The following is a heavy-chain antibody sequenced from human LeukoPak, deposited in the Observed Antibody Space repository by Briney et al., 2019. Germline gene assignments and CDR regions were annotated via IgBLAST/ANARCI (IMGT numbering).Heavy chain of an antibody. CDR1: GYTFTGYY. J-gene: IGHJ6*03. CDR3: ARDLDTYYYYMDV. Sequence: ASVNVSCKASGYTFTGYYMHWVRQAPGQGLEWMGWINPNSGGTNYAQKFQGRVTMTRDTSISTAYMELSRLRSDDTAVYYCARDLDTYYYYMDVWGKGTTVTVSS. V-gene: IGHV1-2*02. CDR2: INPNSGGT.